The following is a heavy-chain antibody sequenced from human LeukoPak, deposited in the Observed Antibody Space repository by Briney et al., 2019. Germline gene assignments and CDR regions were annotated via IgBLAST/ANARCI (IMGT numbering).Heavy chain of an antibody. Sequence: GGSLRLSCAASGFTFSSYAMSWVRQAPGKGLEWVSAISGSGDSTYYADSVKGRFTISRDNSKNTLYLQMNSLRAEDTAVYYCARDPPTVTTLDIDYWGQGNLVTVSS. V-gene: IGHV3-23*01. CDR2: ISGSGDST. CDR1: GFTFSSYA. D-gene: IGHD4-11*01. J-gene: IGHJ4*02. CDR3: ARDPPTVTTLDIDY.